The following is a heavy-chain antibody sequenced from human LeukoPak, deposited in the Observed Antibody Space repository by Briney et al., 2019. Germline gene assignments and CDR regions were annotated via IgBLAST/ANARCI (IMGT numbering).Heavy chain of an antibody. J-gene: IGHJ4*02. Sequence: GGSLRLSCAASGFTFSNYAMIWVRQAPGKGLEWVSGLSGSGGNTYYADSVKGRFTISRDNSKNTLYLQMNSLRAEDTAVYYCARDEPGYGEFLLYWGQGTLVTVSS. CDR3: ARDEPGYGEFLLY. CDR2: LSGSGGNT. CDR1: GFTFSNYA. V-gene: IGHV3-23*01. D-gene: IGHD3-10*01.